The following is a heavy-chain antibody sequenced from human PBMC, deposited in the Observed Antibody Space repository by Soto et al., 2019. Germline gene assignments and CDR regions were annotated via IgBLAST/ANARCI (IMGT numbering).Heavy chain of an antibody. CDR1: GGSISSGGYY. V-gene: IGHV4-31*03. Sequence: QVQLQESGPGLVKPSQTLSLTCTVSGGSISSGGYYWSWIRQHPGKGLEWIGYIYYSGSTYYNPSLKSRVTISVDTSKNQFSLKLSSVTAADTAVYYCAREVLGVVVTDWYFDLWGRGTLVTVSS. J-gene: IGHJ2*01. CDR3: AREVLGVVVTDWYFDL. D-gene: IGHD2-21*02. CDR2: IYYSGST.